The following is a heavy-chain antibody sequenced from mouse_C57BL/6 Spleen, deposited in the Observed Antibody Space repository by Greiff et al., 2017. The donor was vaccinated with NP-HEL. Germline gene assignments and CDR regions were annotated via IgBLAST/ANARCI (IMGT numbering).Heavy chain of an antibody. Sequence: EVMLVESGGGLVKPGGSLKLSCAASGFTFSSYAMSWVRQTPEKRLEWVATISDGGSYTYYPDNVKGRFTISRDNAKNNLYLQMSHLKSEDSAMYYCAREGAYSDYDDGYYAMDYWGQGTSVTVSS. J-gene: IGHJ4*01. V-gene: IGHV5-4*01. CDR2: ISDGGSYT. CDR3: AREGAYSDYDDGYYAMDY. CDR1: GFTFSSYA. D-gene: IGHD2-4*01.